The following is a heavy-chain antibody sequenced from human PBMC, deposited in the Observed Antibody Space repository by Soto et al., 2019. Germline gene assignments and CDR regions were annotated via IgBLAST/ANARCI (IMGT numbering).Heavy chain of an antibody. CDR3: ARHITRPERFDY. CDR2: IYYSGNT. Sequence: SETLSLTCTVSGGSISRSSDYWGWIRQPPGKGLEWIGNIYYSGNTYYNPSLQSRVTISVDTSKNQFSLKLTSATAADTAVYYCARHITRPERFDYWGQGALVTVSS. V-gene: IGHV4-39*01. CDR1: GGSISRSSDY. D-gene: IGHD1-20*01. J-gene: IGHJ4*02.